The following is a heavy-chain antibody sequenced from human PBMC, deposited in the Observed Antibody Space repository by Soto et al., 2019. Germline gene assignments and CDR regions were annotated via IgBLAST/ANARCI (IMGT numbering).Heavy chain of an antibody. D-gene: IGHD4-17*01. Sequence: PVGSLRLSCAASGFTFSSYGMHWVRQAPGKGLEWVAVISYDGINKYYADSVKGRFTISRDNSKNTLYLQMNSLRAEDTSVYYCAKDSTDYGIQRDLDYWGQGTLVTVS. CDR3: AKDSTDYGIQRDLDY. V-gene: IGHV3-30*18. J-gene: IGHJ4*02. CDR2: ISYDGINK. CDR1: GFTFSSYG.